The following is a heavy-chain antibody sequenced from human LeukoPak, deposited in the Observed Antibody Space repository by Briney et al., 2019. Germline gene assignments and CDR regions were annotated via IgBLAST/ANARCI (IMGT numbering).Heavy chain of an antibody. J-gene: IGHJ4*02. V-gene: IGHV3-9*01. D-gene: IGHD5-12*01. Sequence: GGSLRLSCAASGFTFSSYGMHWVRQAPGKGLEWVSGISWNSGSIGYADSVKGRFTISRDNAKNSLYLQMNSLRAEDTALYYCAKDSGYDLDYFDYWGQGTLVTVSS. CDR1: GFTFSSYG. CDR2: ISWNSGSI. CDR3: AKDSGYDLDYFDY.